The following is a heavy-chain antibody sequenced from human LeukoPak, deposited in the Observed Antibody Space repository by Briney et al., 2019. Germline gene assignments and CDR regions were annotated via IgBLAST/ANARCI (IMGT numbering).Heavy chain of an antibody. V-gene: IGHV5-51*01. CDR2: IYPGDSDT. CDR1: GYTFTSYW. CDR3: ARLSDYHMDV. J-gene: IGHJ6*03. Sequence: GESLKISCKGFGYTFTSYWIGWVRQMPGKGLECMGTIYPGDSDTKYSPSFQGQVTISADNSISTAHLQWSSLKASDTAMYYCARLSDYHMDVWGKGTTVTVSS.